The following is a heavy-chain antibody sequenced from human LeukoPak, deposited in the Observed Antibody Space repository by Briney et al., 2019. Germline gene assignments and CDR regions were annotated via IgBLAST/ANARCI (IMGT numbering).Heavy chain of an antibody. CDR3: ARGPPLRYCSSTSCSYYYYYYGMDV. CDR2: IIPIFGTA. Sequence: ASVKVSCKASGGTFSSYAISWVRQAPGQGLEWMGGIIPIFGTANYAQKFQGRVTITADKSTSTAYMELSSLRSADTAVYYCARGPPLRYCSSTSCSYYYYYYGMDVWGKGTTVTVSS. D-gene: IGHD2-2*01. J-gene: IGHJ6*04. V-gene: IGHV1-69*06. CDR1: GGTFSSYA.